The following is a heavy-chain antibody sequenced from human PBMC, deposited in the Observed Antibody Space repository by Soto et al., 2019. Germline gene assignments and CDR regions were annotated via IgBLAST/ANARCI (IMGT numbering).Heavy chain of an antibody. CDR1: GGSISSGGSY. V-gene: IGHV4-31*03. J-gene: IGHJ5*01. CDR2: IYYSGSA. D-gene: IGHD1-26*01. CDR3: AREGAVGGTTGWDS. Sequence: QVQLQESGPGLVKPSQTLSLTCTVSGGSISSGGSYWSWIRQHPEKGLEWIGYIYYSGSAYYNPSLKSRVTISVDTSKNQFSLKLSSVSAAATAVYYCAREGAVGGTTGWDSWGQGTLVTVSS.